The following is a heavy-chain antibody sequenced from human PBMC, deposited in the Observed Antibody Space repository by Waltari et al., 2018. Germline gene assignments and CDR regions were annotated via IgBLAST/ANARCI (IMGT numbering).Heavy chain of an antibody. CDR2: IRSQAYGGTT. Sequence: EVQLVESGGGLVQPGRSLRLSCTASGFTFGDYAMSWVRQAPGKGLEWVGFIRSQAYGGTTEYAASVNGRFTISRDDSKSIAYLQMNSLKTEDTAVYYCTRGNRMITFGGVIVNWGQGTLVTVSS. CDR3: TRGNRMITFGGVIVN. D-gene: IGHD3-16*02. J-gene: IGHJ4*02. V-gene: IGHV3-49*04. CDR1: GFTFGDYA.